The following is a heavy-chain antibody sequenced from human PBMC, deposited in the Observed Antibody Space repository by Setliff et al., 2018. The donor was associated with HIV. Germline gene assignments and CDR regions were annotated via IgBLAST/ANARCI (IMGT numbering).Heavy chain of an antibody. V-gene: IGHV4-59*11. CDR1: GGSISSHF. CDR3: ARGTLYYDYVWGTPFPFDY. J-gene: IGHJ4*02. CDR2: IYYSGST. D-gene: IGHD3-16*01. Sequence: SETLSLTCTVSGGSISSHFWSWIRQPPGKGLEWIGSIYYSGSTNYNPSLKSRVTISVVTSKNQFSLKQSSVTAADTAVYYCARGTLYYDYVWGTPFPFDYWGQGTLVTVSS.